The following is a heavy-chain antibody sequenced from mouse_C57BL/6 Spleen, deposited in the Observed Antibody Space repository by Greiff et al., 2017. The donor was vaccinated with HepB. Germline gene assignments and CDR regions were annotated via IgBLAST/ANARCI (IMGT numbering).Heavy chain of an antibody. J-gene: IGHJ3*01. CDR2: IYPGDGDT. CDR3: ARGDYSNYRWFAY. D-gene: IGHD2-5*01. Sequence: VQLQQSGPELVKPGASVKISCKASGYAFSSSWMNWVKQRPGKGLEWIGRIYPGDGDTNYNGKFKGKATLTADKSSSTAYMQLSSLTSEDSAVYFCARGDYSNYRWFAYWGQGTLVTVSA. CDR1: GYAFSSSW. V-gene: IGHV1-82*01.